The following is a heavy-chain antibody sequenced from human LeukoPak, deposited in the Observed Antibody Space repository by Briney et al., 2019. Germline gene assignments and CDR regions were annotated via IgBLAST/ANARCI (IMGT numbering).Heavy chain of an antibody. J-gene: IGHJ6*02. D-gene: IGHD3-16*01. CDR1: GGSISSYY. V-gene: IGHV4-59*01. Sequence: SETLSLTCTVSGGSISSYYWSWIRQPPGKGLEWIGYIYYSGSINYNPSLKSRVTISVDTSKNQFSLKLSSVTAADTAVYYCARVVFGGMDVWGQGTTVTVSS. CDR3: ARVVFGGMDV. CDR2: IYYSGSI.